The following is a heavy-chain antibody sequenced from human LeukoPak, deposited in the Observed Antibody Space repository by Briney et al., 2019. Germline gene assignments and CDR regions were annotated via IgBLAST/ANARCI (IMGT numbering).Heavy chain of an antibody. J-gene: IGHJ4*02. CDR2: INTNTGNP. CDR1: GGTFSSYA. Sequence: ASVKVSCKASGGTFSSYAISWVRQAPGQGLEWMGWINTNTGNPTYAQGFTGRFVFSLDTSVSTAYLQISSLKAEDTAVYYCARDQIYDSPAPHFDYWGQGTLVTVSS. V-gene: IGHV7-4-1*02. CDR3: ARDQIYDSPAPHFDY. D-gene: IGHD3-22*01.